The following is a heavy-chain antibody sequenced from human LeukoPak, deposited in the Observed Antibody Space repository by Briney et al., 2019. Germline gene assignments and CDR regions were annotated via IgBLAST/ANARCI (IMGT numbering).Heavy chain of an antibody. J-gene: IGHJ4*02. Sequence: ASVKVSCKVSGYTLTELSMHWVRQAPGKGLEWMGGFDPEDGEAIYAQKFQGRVTMTEDTSTDTAYMELSSLRSEDTAVYYCATLVGATWNFDYWGQGTLVTVSS. V-gene: IGHV1-24*01. D-gene: IGHD1-26*01. CDR3: ATLVGATWNFDY. CDR1: GYTLTELS. CDR2: FDPEDGEA.